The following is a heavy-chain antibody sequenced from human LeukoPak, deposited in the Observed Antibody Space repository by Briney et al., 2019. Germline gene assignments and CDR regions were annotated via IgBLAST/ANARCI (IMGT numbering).Heavy chain of an antibody. CDR3: AKDMAAGGTSFDY. CDR1: GFTFSSYG. J-gene: IGHJ4*02. Sequence: PGRSLRLSCAASGFTFSSYGMHWVRQAPGKGLEWVAVIWYDGSNKYYADSVKGRFTISRDNAKNSLYLQMNSLRAEDTALYYCAKDMAAGGTSFDYWGQGALVTVSS. V-gene: IGHV3-33*03. D-gene: IGHD6-13*01. CDR2: IWYDGSNK.